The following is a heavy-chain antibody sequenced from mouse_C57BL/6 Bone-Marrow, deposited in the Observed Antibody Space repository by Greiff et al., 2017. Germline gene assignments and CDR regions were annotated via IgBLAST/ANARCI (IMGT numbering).Heavy chain of an antibody. J-gene: IGHJ2*01. Sequence: VHVKQSGAELVKPGASVKLSCTASGFNIKDYYMHWVKQRTEQGLEWIGRIDPEDGETKYDPKFKGKATIEADTSSNTAYLQLSSLTSEDTAVYYCAKTEDSDSAYYLDYWGQGTTLTVSS. CDR2: IDPEDGET. CDR3: AKTEDSDSAYYLDY. V-gene: IGHV14-2*01. CDR1: GFNIKDYY. D-gene: IGHD2-12*01.